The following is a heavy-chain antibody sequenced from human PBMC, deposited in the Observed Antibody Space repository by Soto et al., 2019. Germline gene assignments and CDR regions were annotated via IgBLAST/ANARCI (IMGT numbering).Heavy chain of an antibody. J-gene: IGHJ2*01. CDR3: ARRGARGSYCSGGSCPPSWYFDL. V-gene: IGHV4-39*01. CDR2: IYYSGST. Sequence: QLQLQESGPGLVKPSETLSLTCTVSGGSISSSSYYWGWIRQPPGKGLEWIGSIYYSGSTYYNPSLKSRVTISVDTSKNQFSLKLSSVTATDTAVYYCARRGARGSYCSGGSCPPSWYFDLWGRGTLVTVSS. CDR1: GGSISSSSYY. D-gene: IGHD2-15*01.